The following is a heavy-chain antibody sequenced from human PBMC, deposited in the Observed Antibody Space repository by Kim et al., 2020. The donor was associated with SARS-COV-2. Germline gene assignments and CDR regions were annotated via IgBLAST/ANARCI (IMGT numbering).Heavy chain of an antibody. D-gene: IGHD3-10*01. V-gene: IGHV3-23*01. CDR3: ADGRTLGGFLAHDH. CDR2: ISGGGTET. J-gene: IGHJ4*02. CDR1: GFTFSSCA. Sequence: GGSLRLSCAASGFTFSSCAMSWVRQAPGKGLEWVSAISGGGTETYYADSVKGRFTVSRDNSKNMLYLQMSSLRAEDTAMYYCADGRTLGGFLAHDHWGQGTLVTVSS.